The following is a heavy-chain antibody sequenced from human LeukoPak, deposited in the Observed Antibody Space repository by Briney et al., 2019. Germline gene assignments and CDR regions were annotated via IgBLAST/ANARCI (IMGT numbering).Heavy chain of an antibody. D-gene: IGHD3-10*01. CDR2: IYYSGST. V-gene: IGHV4-59*01. Sequence: SETLSLTCTVSGGSISSYYWSWIRQPPGKGLEWIGYIYYSGSTNYNPSLKSRVTISVDTSKNQFSLKLSSVTAADTAVYYCARGLPGPGSYWGQGTLVTVSS. J-gene: IGHJ4*02. CDR1: GGSISSYY. CDR3: ARGLPGPGSY.